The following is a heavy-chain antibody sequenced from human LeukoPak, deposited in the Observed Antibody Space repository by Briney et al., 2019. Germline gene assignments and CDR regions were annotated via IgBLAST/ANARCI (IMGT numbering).Heavy chain of an antibody. CDR1: GFTFSSFG. J-gene: IGHJ1*01. V-gene: IGHV3-30*18. CDR3: AKGDSSSWYAN. Sequence: GGSLRLSCAASGFTFSSFGMHWVRQAPGKGLEWMALISYDGSNQYYADSLKGRFTISRDNSKNTLYLQMNNLGAEDTAVYYCAKGDSSSWYANWGQGTLVTVSS. D-gene: IGHD6-13*01. CDR2: ISYDGSNQ.